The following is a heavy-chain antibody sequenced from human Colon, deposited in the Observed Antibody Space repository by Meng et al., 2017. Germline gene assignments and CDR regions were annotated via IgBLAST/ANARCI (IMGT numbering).Heavy chain of an antibody. J-gene: IGHJ5*02. D-gene: IGHD6-19*01. CDR1: GGSISSSNW. CDR2: IGHSGFT. Sequence: QVQLQQWGAGLLKPSETLSLTCAVSGGSISSSNWWSWVRQPPGKGLEWIGSIGHSGFTYYTPSLKSRVTVSIDTSRNQFSLWLTSVTAADTAVYYCVRSSGWVRTGFDPWGQGTLVTVSS. CDR3: VRSSGWVRTGFDP. V-gene: IGHV4-4*02.